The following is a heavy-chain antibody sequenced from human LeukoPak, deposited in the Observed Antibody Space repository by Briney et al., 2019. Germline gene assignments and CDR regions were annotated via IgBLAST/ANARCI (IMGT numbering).Heavy chain of an antibody. V-gene: IGHV1-2*06. CDR3: ARAKRAYCSSTSCPRFVDY. J-gene: IGHJ4*02. CDR2: INPNSGGT. D-gene: IGHD2-2*01. CDR1: GYTFTGYY. Sequence: ASVKVSCKASGYTFTGYYMHWVRQAPGQGLEWMGRINPNSGGTNYAQKFQGRVTMTRDTSISTAYVELSRLRSDDTAVYYCARAKRAYCSSTSCPRFVDYWGQGTLVTVSS.